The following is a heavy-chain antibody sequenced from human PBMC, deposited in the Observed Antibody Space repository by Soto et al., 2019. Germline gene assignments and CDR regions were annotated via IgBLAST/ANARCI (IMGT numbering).Heavy chain of an antibody. CDR3: AKEHATVDTAMVY. V-gene: IGHV3-23*01. D-gene: IGHD5-18*01. J-gene: IGHJ4*02. Sequence: GGSLRLSCAASGFTLSSNAMSWGRQAPGKGLEWVSAISGSGGSTYSADSVKGRFTISRDNSKNTLYLQMNSLRAEDTAVYYCAKEHATVDTAMVYWGQGTLVTVSS. CDR1: GFTLSSNA. CDR2: ISGSGGST.